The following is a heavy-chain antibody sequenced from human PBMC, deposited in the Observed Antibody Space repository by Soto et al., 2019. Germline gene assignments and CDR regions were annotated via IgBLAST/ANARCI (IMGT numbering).Heavy chain of an antibody. Sequence: PSETLSLTCAVSGGSISSGGYSWSWIRQPPGKGLEWIGQINHSGSTNYNPSLKSRVTISVDTSKNQFSLKLSSVTAADTAVYYCARTSRFDSWGQGTLVTVSS. V-gene: IGHV4-30-2*01. J-gene: IGHJ4*02. D-gene: IGHD6-6*01. CDR2: INHSGST. CDR1: GGSISSGGYS. CDR3: ARTSRFDS.